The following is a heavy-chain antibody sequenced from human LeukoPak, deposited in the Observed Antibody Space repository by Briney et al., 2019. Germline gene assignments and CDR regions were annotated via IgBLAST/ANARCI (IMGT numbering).Heavy chain of an antibody. D-gene: IGHD6-19*01. Sequence: GGSLRLSCAASGFTFSTYAMTWVRQAPGKGLEWVSVISGSGDTKYYADSVKGRFTISRDSSKNTLYLQMNSLRAEDTAVYYCARDSSGYDWGQGTLVTVSS. CDR2: ISGSGDTK. J-gene: IGHJ4*02. CDR1: GFTFSTYA. V-gene: IGHV3-23*01. CDR3: ARDSSGYD.